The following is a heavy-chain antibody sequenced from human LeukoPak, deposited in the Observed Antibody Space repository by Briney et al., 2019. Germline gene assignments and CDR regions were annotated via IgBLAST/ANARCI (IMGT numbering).Heavy chain of an antibody. Sequence: GGSLRLSCAASGFTFSSYAMIWVRQAPGKGLEWVSVISGSGGGTNYADSVKGRFTISRDKSKNTQFLQMNSLRAEDTAIYYCAKDPGNYEYSFDYWGQGTLVTVSS. D-gene: IGHD1-7*01. J-gene: IGHJ4*02. V-gene: IGHV3-23*01. CDR2: ISGSGGGT. CDR1: GFTFSSYA. CDR3: AKDPGNYEYSFDY.